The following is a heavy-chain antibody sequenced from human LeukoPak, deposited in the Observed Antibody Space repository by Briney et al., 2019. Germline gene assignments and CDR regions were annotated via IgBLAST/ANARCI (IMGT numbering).Heavy chain of an antibody. CDR1: GFTFSDYY. J-gene: IGHJ3*02. Sequence: PGGSLRLSCAASGFTFSDYYMSWICQAPGKGLEWISYINSSGNTIYYADSVKGRCTISRDNAKNSLYLQMNSLRAEDTAVYYCARGTHGAFDIWGQGTMVTVSS. V-gene: IGHV3-11*01. CDR3: ARGTHGAFDI. CDR2: INSSGNTI. D-gene: IGHD2-15*01.